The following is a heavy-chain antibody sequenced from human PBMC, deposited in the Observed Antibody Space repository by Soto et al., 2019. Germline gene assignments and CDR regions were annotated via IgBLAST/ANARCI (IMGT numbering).Heavy chain of an antibody. CDR3: ARHYPIGNNWNYFDY. D-gene: IGHD1-1*01. Sequence: SETLSLTCTVSGGSISSGDYYWSWIRQPPGKGLEWIGYIYYSGSTYYNPSLKSRVTISVDTSKNQFSLKLSSVTAADTAVYYCARHYPIGNNWNYFDYWGQGTLVTVSS. CDR2: IYYSGST. V-gene: IGHV4-30-4*02. J-gene: IGHJ4*02. CDR1: GGSISSGDYY.